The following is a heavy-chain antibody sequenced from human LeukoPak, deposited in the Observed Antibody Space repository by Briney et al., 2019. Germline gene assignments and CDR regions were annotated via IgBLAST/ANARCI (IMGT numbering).Heavy chain of an antibody. Sequence: GGSLRLSCAASGFAFSTYGMHWVRQAPGKGLEWVAVISYDGSNKYYADSVKGRFTISRDNSKNTLYLQMNSLRAEDTAVYCSASFLRYSYATSWGQGTLVTVSS. CDR1: GFAFSTYG. J-gene: IGHJ4*02. D-gene: IGHD5-18*01. CDR2: ISYDGSNK. CDR3: ASFLRYSYATS. V-gene: IGHV3-30*03.